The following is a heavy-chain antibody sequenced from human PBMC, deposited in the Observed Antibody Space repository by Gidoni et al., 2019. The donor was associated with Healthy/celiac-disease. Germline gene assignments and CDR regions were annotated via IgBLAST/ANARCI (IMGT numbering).Heavy chain of an antibody. CDR3: AKDMHDNLGDAFDI. D-gene: IGHD7-27*01. CDR1: GFPFDDYA. J-gene: IGHJ3*02. CDR2: ISWNSGSI. Sequence: EVQLLQSGGGLVQPGRSLSLSCAASGFPFDDYAMHWVRQAPGQGLGWVSGISWNSGSISYADSVKGRFTISRDNAKNSLYLQMNSLRAEDTALYYCAKDMHDNLGDAFDIWGQGTMVTVSS. V-gene: IGHV3-9*01.